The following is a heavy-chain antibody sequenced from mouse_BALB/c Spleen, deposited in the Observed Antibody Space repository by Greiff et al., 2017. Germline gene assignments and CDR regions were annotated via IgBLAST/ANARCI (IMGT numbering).Heavy chain of an antibody. J-gene: IGHJ3*01. D-gene: IGHD2-3*01. CDR3: ARDNDGYPFAY. CDR1: GYSITSGYY. Sequence: VQLKESGPGLVKPSQSLSLTCSVTGYSITSGYYWNWIRQFPGNKLEWMGYISYDGSNNYNPSLKNRISITRDTSKNQFFLKLNSVTTEDTATYYCARDNDGYPFAYWGQGTLVTVSA. CDR2: ISYDGSN. V-gene: IGHV3-6*02.